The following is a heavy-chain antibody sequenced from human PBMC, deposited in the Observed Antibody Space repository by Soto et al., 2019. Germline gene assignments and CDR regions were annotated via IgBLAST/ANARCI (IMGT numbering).Heavy chain of an antibody. CDR3: ARVLGSGWFLGYYFNY. CDR1: GGTFSSYA. Sequence: SVKVSCKASGGTFSSYAISWVRQAPGQGLEWMGGIIPIFGTANYAQKFQGRVTITADESTSTAYMELSSLRSEDTAVYYCARVLGSGWFLGYYFNYWGQGTLVTVSS. D-gene: IGHD6-19*01. CDR2: IIPIFGTA. J-gene: IGHJ4*02. V-gene: IGHV1-69*13.